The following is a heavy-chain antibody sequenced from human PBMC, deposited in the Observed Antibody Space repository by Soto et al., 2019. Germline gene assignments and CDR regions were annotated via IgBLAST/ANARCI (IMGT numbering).Heavy chain of an antibody. J-gene: IGHJ3*02. CDR3: ASFYGFGELFDAFDI. CDR1: GGTLSSCA. CDR2: IPPIFGTA. V-gene: IGHV1-69*13. Sequence: GASVEGSWKASGGTLSSCAISWVRQAPGQGVEWMGGIPPIFGTANYAQKFQGRVTITADEPTSTAYMELSTLRSEDTAVYYCASFYGFGELFDAFDIWGQGTMVTVSS. D-gene: IGHD3-10*01.